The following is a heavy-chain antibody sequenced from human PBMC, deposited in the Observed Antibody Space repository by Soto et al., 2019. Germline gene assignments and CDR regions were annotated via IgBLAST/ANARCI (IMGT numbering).Heavy chain of an antibody. Sequence: QLQLQESGSGLEKPSQTLSLTCAVYGGSIISGGYSWSWIRQPPGKVLEWIGYIYHSGSTYYNPSLKSRVTISVDRSKNQFSLKLSSVTAADTAVYYCARVPGPWGQGTLVTVSS. CDR2: IYHSGST. V-gene: IGHV4-30-2*01. CDR3: ARVPGP. CDR1: GGSIISGGYS. J-gene: IGHJ5*02.